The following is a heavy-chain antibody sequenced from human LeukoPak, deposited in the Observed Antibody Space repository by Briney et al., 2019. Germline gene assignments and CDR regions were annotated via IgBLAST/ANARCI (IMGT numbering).Heavy chain of an antibody. Sequence: GGSLRLSCAASGFTFSSYGMPWVRQAPGKGLEWVAVIWYDGSNKYYADSVKGRFSISRDNSKNTLYLQMNSLRAEDTAVYYCARDIPYGSGSYYPNNYYYYGMDVWGQGTTVTVSS. J-gene: IGHJ6*02. CDR3: ARDIPYGSGSYYPNNYYYYGMDV. V-gene: IGHV3-33*01. CDR2: IWYDGSNK. D-gene: IGHD3-10*01. CDR1: GFTFSSYG.